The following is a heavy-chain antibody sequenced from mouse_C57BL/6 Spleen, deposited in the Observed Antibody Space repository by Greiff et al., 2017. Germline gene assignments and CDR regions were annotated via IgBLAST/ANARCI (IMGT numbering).Heavy chain of an antibody. CDR3: ARQIYYYGKDAMDD. Sequence: EVKLVESGGGLVKPGGSLKLSCAASGFTFSDYGMHWVRQAPEKGLEWVAYISSGSSTIYYADKVKGRFTISRDNAKNTLFLQMTSLRSEDTAMYYCARQIYYYGKDAMDDWGQGASVTVAS. CDR1: GFTFSDYG. V-gene: IGHV5-17*01. D-gene: IGHD1-1*01. CDR2: ISSGSSTI. J-gene: IGHJ4*01.